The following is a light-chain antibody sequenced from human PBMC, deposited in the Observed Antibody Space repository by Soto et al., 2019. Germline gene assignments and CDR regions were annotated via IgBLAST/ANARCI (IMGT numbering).Light chain of an antibody. J-gene: IGKJ2*01. CDR2: DAS. Sequence: EIVLTQSPATLSLSPGERATLSCRASQSVSSYLAWYQQKPGQAPRLLIYDASNRATGIPARFSGSGSGTDFTLTISSLEPEVFAVYYCQPRSNWPGYTFGQGTKLEIK. CDR1: QSVSSY. CDR3: QPRSNWPGYT. V-gene: IGKV3-11*01.